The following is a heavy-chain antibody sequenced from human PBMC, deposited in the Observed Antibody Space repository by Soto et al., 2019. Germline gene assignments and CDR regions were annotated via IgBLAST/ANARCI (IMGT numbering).Heavy chain of an antibody. D-gene: IGHD1-26*01. J-gene: IGHJ4*02. CDR2: INAGNGNT. CDR1: GYTFTSYA. Sequence: ASVKVSCKASGYTFTSYAMHWVRQAPGQRLEWMGWINAGNGNTKYSQKFQGRVTITRDTSASTAYMELNSLRAEDTAVYYCARDSRAASGTYYSYYWGQGTLVTVS. CDR3: ARDSRAASGTYYSYY. V-gene: IGHV1-3*01.